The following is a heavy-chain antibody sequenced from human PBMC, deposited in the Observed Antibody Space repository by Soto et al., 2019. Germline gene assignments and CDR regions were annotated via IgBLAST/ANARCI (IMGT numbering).Heavy chain of an antibody. CDR3: ATSIAAADDDAFDI. V-gene: IGHV3-30*03. Sequence: QVQLVESGGGVVRPGRSLRLSCAASGFTFSSYGMHWVRQAPGKGLEWVAVISYDGSNKYYADSVKGRFTISRDNSKNTLYLQMNSLRAEDTAVYYCATSIAAADDDAFDIWGQGTMVTVSS. D-gene: IGHD6-13*01. CDR2: ISYDGSNK. CDR1: GFTFSSYG. J-gene: IGHJ3*02.